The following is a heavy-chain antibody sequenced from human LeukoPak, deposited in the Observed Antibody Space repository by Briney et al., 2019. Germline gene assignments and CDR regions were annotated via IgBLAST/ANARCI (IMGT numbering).Heavy chain of an antibody. Sequence: GASVKVSCKASGYTFTSYGISWVRQPPGQGLEWMGWISAYNGNTNYAQKLQGRVTMTTDTSTSTAYMELRSLRSDDTAVYYCALYYYGSGSYYNVSPAFDIWGQGTMVTVSS. CDR2: ISAYNGNT. CDR3: ALYYYGSGSYYNVSPAFDI. CDR1: GYTFTSYG. D-gene: IGHD3-10*01. J-gene: IGHJ3*02. V-gene: IGHV1-18*01.